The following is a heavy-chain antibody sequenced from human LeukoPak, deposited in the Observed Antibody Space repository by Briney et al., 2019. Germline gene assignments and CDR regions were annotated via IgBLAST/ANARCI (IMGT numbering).Heavy chain of an antibody. J-gene: IGHJ4*02. V-gene: IGHV3-23*01. D-gene: IGHD6-6*01. CDR2: ISGSGGST. Sequence: PGGSLRLSCAASGFTFRRYGMSLVRQAPGKGLEWVSAISGSGGSTYYADSVKGRFTISRDNSKNTLYLQMNSLRADDMAVYYCVSSSNDLFDYWGQGTLVTVSS. CDR3: VSSSNDLFDY. CDR1: GFTFRRYG.